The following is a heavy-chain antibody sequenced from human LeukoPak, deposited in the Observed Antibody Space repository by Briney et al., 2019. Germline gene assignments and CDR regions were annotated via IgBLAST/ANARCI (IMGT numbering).Heavy chain of an antibody. CDR1: GYTFTSYG. J-gene: IGHJ4*02. D-gene: IGHD6-19*01. Sequence: ASVKVSCKASGYTFTSYGVSWVRQAPGQGLEWMGWISAYNGNTNYAQKLQGRVTMTTDTSTSTAYMELRGLRSDDTAVYYCARVVAGTFFDYWGQGTLVTVSS. V-gene: IGHV1-18*01. CDR3: ARVVAGTFFDY. CDR2: ISAYNGNT.